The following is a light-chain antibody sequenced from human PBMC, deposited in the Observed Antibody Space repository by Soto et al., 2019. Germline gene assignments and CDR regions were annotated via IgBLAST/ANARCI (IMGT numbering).Light chain of an antibody. V-gene: IGKV1-12*01. Sequence: DIQMTQSPSSVSASVGDRVTITCRAIQDISSGLAWFQQKPGEAPRLLIYTASSLHSGVPSRFSGSGSGTDFTLTISSLQPEDFATYYCQQGNSFPLTFGGGTKVEMK. CDR2: TAS. CDR1: QDISSG. CDR3: QQGNSFPLT. J-gene: IGKJ4*01.